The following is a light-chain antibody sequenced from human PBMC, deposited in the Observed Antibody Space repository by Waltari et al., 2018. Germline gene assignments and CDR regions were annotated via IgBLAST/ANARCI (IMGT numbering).Light chain of an antibody. J-gene: IGKJ4*01. V-gene: IGKV1-12*01. Sequence: DIQMTQSPSSVSASVGDRVTITCRASQGISNWLAWYQQKPGKAPKRLIYAASSLQSGVPSRVSGSGSGTDFTLTISSLQPEDFGTYFCQQTDTFPRTFGGGTKVDIK. CDR3: QQTDTFPRT. CDR1: QGISNW. CDR2: AAS.